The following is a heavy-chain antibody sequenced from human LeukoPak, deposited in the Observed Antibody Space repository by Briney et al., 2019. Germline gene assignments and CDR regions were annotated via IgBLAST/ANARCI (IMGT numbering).Heavy chain of an antibody. CDR1: GFSFTDYC. CDR3: ATSDYYGSGMGGVSPSDH. V-gene: IGHV3-7*01. D-gene: IGHD3-10*01. CDR2: IRQNGREK. J-gene: IGHJ4*02. Sequence: GGSLRLSCTTSGFSFTDYCMTWVRQAPGKGLEWVASIRQNGREKDYVHSVKGRFTISRDNAKNSLFLQMNSLRAEDTALYYCATSDYYGSGMGGVSPSDHWGQGTLVTVSS.